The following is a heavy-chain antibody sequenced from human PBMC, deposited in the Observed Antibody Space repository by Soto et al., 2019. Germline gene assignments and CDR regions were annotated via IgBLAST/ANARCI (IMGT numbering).Heavy chain of an antibody. CDR1: GFTLSNYG. D-gene: IGHD3-22*01. J-gene: IGHJ4*02. CDR2: ISYDGYSR. Sequence: SLRLSFAASGFTLSNYGMHWVRQAPGKGLEWVAVISYDGYSRSYADSVKGRSTISRDNSKDTLYLQMDSLRPEDTAVYYCAKDQENGAYDTTRPTDYWGQGTLVTVSS. V-gene: IGHV3-30*18. CDR3: AKDQENGAYDTTRPTDY.